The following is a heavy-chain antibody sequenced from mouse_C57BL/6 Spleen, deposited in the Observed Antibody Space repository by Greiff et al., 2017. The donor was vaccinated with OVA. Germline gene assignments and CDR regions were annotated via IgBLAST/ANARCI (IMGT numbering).Heavy chain of an antibody. CDR1: GFTFSDYY. V-gene: IGHV5-16*01. D-gene: IGHD5-1*01. CDR2: INYDGSST. Sequence: EVKLMESEGGLVQPGRSMKLSCTASGFTFSDYYMAWVRQVPEKGLEWVANINYDGSSTYYLDSLKSRFIISRDNAKNILYLQMSSLKSEDTATYYCARSNYFDYWGQGTTLTVSS. CDR3: ARSNYFDY. J-gene: IGHJ2*01.